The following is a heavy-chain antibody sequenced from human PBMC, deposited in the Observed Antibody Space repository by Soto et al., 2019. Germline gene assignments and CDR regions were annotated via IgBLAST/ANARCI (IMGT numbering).Heavy chain of an antibody. J-gene: IGHJ3*02. V-gene: IGHV1-46*01. CDR3: ARDQSGYSYGFGDAFDI. Sequence: ASVKVSCTASGYTFTSYYMHWVRQAPGQGLEWMGIINPSGGSTSYAQKFQGRVTMTRDTSTSTVYMELSSLRSEDTAVYYCARDQSGYSYGFGDAFDIWGQGTMVTVSS. CDR2: INPSGGST. CDR1: GYTFTSYY. D-gene: IGHD5-18*01.